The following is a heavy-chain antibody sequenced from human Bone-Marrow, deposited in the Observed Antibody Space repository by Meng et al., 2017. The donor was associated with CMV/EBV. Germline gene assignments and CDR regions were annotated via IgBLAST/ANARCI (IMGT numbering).Heavy chain of an antibody. Sequence: SETLSLTCTVSGGSISSYYWSWIRQPPGKGLEWIGYIYYSGSTNYNPSLKSRVTISVDTSKNQFSLKLCSVTAAVTAVYYCARASNYDFWGGYYTGGIFDYWGQGKLVNVFS. D-gene: IGHD3-3*01. CDR1: GGSISSYY. V-gene: IGHV4-59*01. J-gene: IGHJ4*02. CDR3: ARASNYDFWGGYYTGGIFDY. CDR2: IYYSGST.